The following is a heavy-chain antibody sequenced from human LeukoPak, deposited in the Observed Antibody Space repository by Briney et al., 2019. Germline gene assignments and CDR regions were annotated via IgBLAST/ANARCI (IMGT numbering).Heavy chain of an antibody. Sequence: PGGSLRLSCAASGFTFSNYAMSWVRQAPGKGLEWVSTITDSGGSTYYADSVKGRFTISRDNSKNTPYVKMNSLRAEDTAVYYCAKDYRTTPTSLDWFDPWGQGTLVTVSS. CDR1: GFTFSNYA. V-gene: IGHV3-23*01. CDR3: AKDYRTTPTSLDWFDP. D-gene: IGHD1-26*01. CDR2: ITDSGGST. J-gene: IGHJ5*02.